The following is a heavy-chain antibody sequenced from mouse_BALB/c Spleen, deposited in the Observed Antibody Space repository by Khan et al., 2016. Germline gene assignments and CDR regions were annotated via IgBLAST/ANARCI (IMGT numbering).Heavy chain of an antibody. V-gene: IGHV14-3*02. D-gene: IGHD1-1*01. CDR3: ARDYYGSRWYFDV. CDR1: GFNIKDTY. J-gene: IGHJ1*01. Sequence: EVQLQESGAELVKPGASVKLSCTVSGFNIKDTYMYWVKQRPEQGLEWIGRIDPANGNSKYDPKFQGKATITADTSSNTAYLQLSSLTSEDTAVYYCARDYYGSRWYFDVWGAGTTVTVSS. CDR2: IDPANGNS.